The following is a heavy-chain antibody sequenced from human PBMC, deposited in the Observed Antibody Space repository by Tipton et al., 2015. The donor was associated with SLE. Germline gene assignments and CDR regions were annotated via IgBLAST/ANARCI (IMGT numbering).Heavy chain of an antibody. CDR2: IRYDGSNK. CDR1: GFTFSSYG. V-gene: IGHV3-30*02. D-gene: IGHD6-19*01. J-gene: IGHJ4*02. Sequence: SLRLSCAASGFTFSSYGMHWVRQAPGKGLEWVAFIRYDGSNKYYADSVKGRFTISRDNAKNSLYLQMNSLRAEDTAVYYCARRAGFATYFDYWGQGTLVTVSS. CDR3: ARRAGFATYFDY.